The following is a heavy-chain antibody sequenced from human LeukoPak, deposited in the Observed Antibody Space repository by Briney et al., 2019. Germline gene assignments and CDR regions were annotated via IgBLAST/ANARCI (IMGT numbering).Heavy chain of an antibody. CDR1: GSTFGSYA. Sequence: GGSLRLSCAASGSTFGSYAMNWVRQAPGKGLAWVSTISGTSGDTYYADSVKGRFTISRDTSKNTLYLQMNSLRAEDTAVYYCAKDRGNQYPYTSESWGQGTLVTVSS. CDR3: AKDRGNQYPYTSES. CDR2: ISGTSGDT. D-gene: IGHD4-23*01. V-gene: IGHV3-23*01. J-gene: IGHJ4*02.